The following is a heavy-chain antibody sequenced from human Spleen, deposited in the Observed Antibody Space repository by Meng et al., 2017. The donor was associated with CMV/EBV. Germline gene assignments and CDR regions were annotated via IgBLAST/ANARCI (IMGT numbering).Heavy chain of an antibody. CDR1: GFTFSSYW. CDR2: INSDGSST. V-gene: IGHV3-74*01. D-gene: IGHD3-22*01. Sequence: GESLKISCAASGFTFSSYWMHWVRQAPGKGLVWVSRINSDGSSTSYADSVKGRFTISRDNAKNTLYLQMNSLRAEGTAVYYCAKAAYDSSGYHLRGWGQGTLVTVSS. J-gene: IGHJ4*02. CDR3: AKAAYDSSGYHLRG.